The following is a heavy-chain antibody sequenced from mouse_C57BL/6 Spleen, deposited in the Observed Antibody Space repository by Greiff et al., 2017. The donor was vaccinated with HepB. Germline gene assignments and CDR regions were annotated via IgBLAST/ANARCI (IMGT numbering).Heavy chain of an antibody. CDR1: GYTFTSYW. CDR3: ASGNGNYRFAY. Sequence: QVQLQQSGAELVMPGASVKLSCKASGYTFTSYWMHWVKQRPGQGLEWIGEIDPSDSYTNYNQKFKGKSTLTVDKSSSTAYMQLSSLTSEDSAVYYCASGNGNYRFAYWGQRTLVTVSA. CDR2: IDPSDSYT. J-gene: IGHJ3*01. D-gene: IGHD2-1*01. V-gene: IGHV1-69*01.